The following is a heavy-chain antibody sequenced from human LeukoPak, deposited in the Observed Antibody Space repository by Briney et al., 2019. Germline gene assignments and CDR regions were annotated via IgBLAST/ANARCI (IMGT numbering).Heavy chain of an antibody. V-gene: IGHV4-61*02. J-gene: IGHJ4*02. D-gene: IGHD6-19*01. Sequence: PSQTLSLTCTVSGGSISSGSYYWSWIRQPAGKGLEWIGRIYTSGSTNYNPSLKSRVTISVDTSKNQFSLKLSSVTAADTAVYYCARETAVAGRTWSQGTLVTVSS. CDR1: GGSISSGSYY. CDR2: IYTSGST. CDR3: ARETAVAGRT.